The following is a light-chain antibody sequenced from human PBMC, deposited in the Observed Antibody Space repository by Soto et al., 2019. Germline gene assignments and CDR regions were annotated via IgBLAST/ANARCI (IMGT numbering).Light chain of an antibody. CDR3: QQHCSPPWT. CDR2: AVS. CDR1: QTISNNY. J-gene: IGKJ1*01. V-gene: IGKV3-20*01. Sequence: EIVLTQSPGTLTLSPGESAALSCRASQTISNNYLVWYRQKPGQAPRLLIYAVSSRAAGIPDRFSGSGSGTDFARTIARLEPGDSEVYYWQQHCSPPWTCGQGTRVEI.